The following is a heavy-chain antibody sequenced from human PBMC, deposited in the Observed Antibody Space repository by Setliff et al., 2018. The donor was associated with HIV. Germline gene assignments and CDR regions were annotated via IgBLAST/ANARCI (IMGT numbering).Heavy chain of an antibody. CDR1: GYSISSGYY. D-gene: IGHD3-10*01. J-gene: IGHJ6*03. CDR2: IYHSGTT. V-gene: IGHV4-38-2*01. Sequence: SETLSLTCAVSGYSISSGYYWGWIRQPPGKGLEWVGSIYHSGTTYYNPSLKSRVTISVDTSKNQFSLRLSSVTAADTAVYYCARGRDDYGSGSYFNGRANSYCFMDVWGKGTTVTVSS. CDR3: ARGRDDYGSGSYFNGRANSYCFMDV.